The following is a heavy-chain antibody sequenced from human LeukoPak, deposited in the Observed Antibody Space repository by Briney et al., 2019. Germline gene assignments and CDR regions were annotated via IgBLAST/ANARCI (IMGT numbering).Heavy chain of an antibody. V-gene: IGHV4-34*01. CDR2: INHSGST. D-gene: IGHD2-2*02. J-gene: IGHJ6*03. CDR3: ARGIVVVPAAIRSYMDV. Sequence: GSLRLSCAASGITVIGNYMNWVRQAPGKGLEWIGEINHSGSTNYNPSLKSRVTISVDTSKNQFSLKLSSVTAADTAVYYCARGIVVVPAAIRSYMDVWGKGTTVTVSS. CDR1: GITVIGNY.